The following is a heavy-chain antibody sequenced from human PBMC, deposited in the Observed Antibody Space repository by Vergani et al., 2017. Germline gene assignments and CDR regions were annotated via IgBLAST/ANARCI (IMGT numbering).Heavy chain of an antibody. V-gene: IGHV4-34*01. J-gene: IGHJ3*01. Sequence: QVQLQQWGPGLLKPSETLSLTCAVYGGSLSGYYWSWIRLAPGKGLEWIGEINHSGTINYNPTLKSPFNVSIDTSRDHFSLKLRSVSAADTAVYFCARRAERWEPLLRDDFDVWGQGTFVTVSP. CDR3: ARRAERWEPLLRDDFDV. CDR2: INHSGTI. CDR1: GGSLSGYY. D-gene: IGHD1-26*01.